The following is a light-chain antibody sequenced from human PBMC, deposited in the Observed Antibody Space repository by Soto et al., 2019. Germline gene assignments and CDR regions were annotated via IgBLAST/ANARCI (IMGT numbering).Light chain of an antibody. J-gene: IGLJ1*01. CDR2: KVS. CDR3: TSSTSDSLYV. V-gene: IGLV2-14*01. Sequence: QSALTQPASVSGSPGQSITISCTGTSSDVGGNKYVSWYQQYPGKVPKLLINKVSNRPSGVSNRFSGSKSGNTASLTISGLLAEDEADYFCTSSTSDSLYVFGNGTKVTVL. CDR1: SSDVGGNKY.